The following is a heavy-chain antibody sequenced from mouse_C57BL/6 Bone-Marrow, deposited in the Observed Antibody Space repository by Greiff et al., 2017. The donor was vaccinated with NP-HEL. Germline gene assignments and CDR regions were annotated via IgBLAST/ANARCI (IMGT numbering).Heavy chain of an antibody. J-gene: IGHJ2*01. V-gene: IGHV1-81*01. CDR1: GYTFTSYG. D-gene: IGHD2-2*01. CDR2: IYPRSGNT. CDR3: ASLYYGYDGWDY. Sequence: QVQLQQSGAELARPGASVKLSCKASGYTFTSYGISWVKQRTGQGLEWIGEIYPRSGNTYYNEKFKGKATLTAEKSSSTAYMELRSLTSEYAAVYFCASLYYGYDGWDYWGQGTTLTVSS.